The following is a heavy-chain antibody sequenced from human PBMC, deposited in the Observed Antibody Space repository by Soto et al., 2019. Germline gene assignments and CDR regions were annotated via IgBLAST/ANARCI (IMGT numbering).Heavy chain of an antibody. J-gene: IGHJ3*02. CDR3: ARDCDFRFGDAHAFDI. CDR1: GFIFSDHY. CDR2: ISSSGSTV. V-gene: IGHV3-11*01. D-gene: IGHD3-10*01. Sequence: GGSLRLSCVASGFIFSDHYMTWIRQAPGKGLEWLSYISSSGSTVYYADSVKGRFTISRDNAKNSLYLQMNSLRAEDTALYYCARDCDFRFGDAHAFDIWGQGTMVTVSS.